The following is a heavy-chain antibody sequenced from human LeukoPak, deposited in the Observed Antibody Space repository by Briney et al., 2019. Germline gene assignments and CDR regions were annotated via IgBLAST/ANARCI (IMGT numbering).Heavy chain of an antibody. CDR2: IIPIFGTA. V-gene: IGHV1-69*13. D-gene: IGHD3-10*01. J-gene: IGHJ4*02. CDR1: GGTFSSYA. CDR3: AMDYYGSGSYLFYDY. Sequence: GASVKVSCKASGGTFSSYAISWVRQAPGQGLEWMGGIIPIFGTANYAQKFQGRVTITADESTSTAYMELSSLRSEDTAVYYCAMDYYGSGSYLFYDYWGQGTLVTVSS.